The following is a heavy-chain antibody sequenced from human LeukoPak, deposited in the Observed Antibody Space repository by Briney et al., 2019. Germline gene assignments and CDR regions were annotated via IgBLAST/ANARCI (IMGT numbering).Heavy chain of an antibody. CDR1: GGSIGSTNW. J-gene: IGHJ4*02. CDR3: SRESGAFCPFGY. D-gene: IGHD1-26*01. V-gene: IGHV4-4*02. CDR2: ISLSGLT. Sequence: PSETLSLTCGVSGGSIGSTNWWSWVRQPPGQGLEWIGEISLSGLTNYNPSLKSRVTMSLDKSKNHLSLNLTSVTAADTAVYYCSRESGAFCPFGYWGQGTLVTVSS.